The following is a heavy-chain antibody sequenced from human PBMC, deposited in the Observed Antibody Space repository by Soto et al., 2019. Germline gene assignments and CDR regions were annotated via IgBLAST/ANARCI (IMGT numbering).Heavy chain of an antibody. D-gene: IGHD6-19*01. CDR3: ARHTSGWHYYDY. Sequence: GGSLRLSCAASGFNFSDHYMNWVRRAPGKGLEWVSYISGSSRYTNFADSVKGRFTISRDNAKNSLYLQMNSLRVEDTAVYYCARHTSGWHYYDYWGQGTPVTVYS. J-gene: IGHJ4*02. V-gene: IGHV3-11*06. CDR2: ISGSSRYT. CDR1: GFNFSDHY.